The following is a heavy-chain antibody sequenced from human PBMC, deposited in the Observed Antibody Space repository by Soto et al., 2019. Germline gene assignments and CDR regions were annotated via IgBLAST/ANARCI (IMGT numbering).Heavy chain of an antibody. CDR1: GFTFSSYA. CDR3: ARQNTYYDFWDAFDI. J-gene: IGHJ3*02. CDR2: ISYDGSNK. D-gene: IGHD3-3*01. Sequence: PGGSLRLSCAASGFTFSSYAMHWVRQAPGKGLEWVAVISYDGSNKYYADSVKGRFTISRDNSKNTLYLQMNGLRAEDTAVYYCARQNTYYDFWDAFDIWGQGTMVTVSS. V-gene: IGHV3-30-3*01.